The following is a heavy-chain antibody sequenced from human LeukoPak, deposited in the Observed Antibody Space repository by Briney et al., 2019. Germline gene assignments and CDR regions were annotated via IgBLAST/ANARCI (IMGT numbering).Heavy chain of an antibody. CDR2: INWNSDTK. Sequence: GRALRLSCVGSGFAFHNYAMHWVRRPPGKGLEWVSAINWNSDTKAYADSVKGRFTISRDRARNSLYLQMDSLRPEDTALYYCAKDTGGNGAYFYAMDVWGQGTSVTVSS. J-gene: IGHJ6*02. CDR1: GFAFHNYA. D-gene: IGHD4-23*01. CDR3: AKDTGGNGAYFYAMDV. V-gene: IGHV3-9*01.